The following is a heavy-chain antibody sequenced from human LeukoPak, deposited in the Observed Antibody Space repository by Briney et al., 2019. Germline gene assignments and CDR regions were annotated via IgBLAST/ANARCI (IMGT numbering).Heavy chain of an antibody. CDR3: AKSQFGGVFDGFDM. CDR2: ISGSGAST. Sequence: QPGGSLRLSCAASGFTFSSYAMSWVRQAPGKGLAWVSAISGSGASTYYADSVKGRFTISRDNSKNTLYVQMNSLRAEDTAVYYCAKSQFGGVFDGFDMWGQGTMVTVSS. J-gene: IGHJ3*02. V-gene: IGHV3-23*01. D-gene: IGHD3-16*01. CDR1: GFTFSSYA.